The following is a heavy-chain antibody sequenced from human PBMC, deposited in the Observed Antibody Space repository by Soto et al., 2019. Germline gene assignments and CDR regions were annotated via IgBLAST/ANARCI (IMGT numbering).Heavy chain of an antibody. D-gene: IGHD3-3*01. J-gene: IGHJ3*02. CDR2: IYYSGST. Sequence: SETLSLTCTVSGGSISSGGYYWSWIRQHPGKGLEWIGYIYYSGSTYYNPSLKSRVTISVDTSKNQFSLKLSSVTAADTAVYYCARDFWSGYTTPSRGAFDIWGQGTMVTVSS. CDR1: GGSISSGGYY. CDR3: ARDFWSGYTTPSRGAFDI. V-gene: IGHV4-31*03.